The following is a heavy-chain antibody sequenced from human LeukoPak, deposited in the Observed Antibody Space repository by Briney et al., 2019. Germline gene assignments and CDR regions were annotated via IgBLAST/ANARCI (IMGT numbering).Heavy chain of an antibody. J-gene: IGHJ6*03. D-gene: IGHD2-2*01. CDR1: GFTFDDYG. V-gene: IGHV3-20*04. CDR2: INWNGGST. Sequence: PGGSLRLSCAASGFTFDDYGMSWVRQAPGKGLEWVSGINWNGGSTGYADSMKGQFTISRDNAKNSLYLQMNSLRAEDTALYYCARDTLDIVVVPAAKYYYYYMDVWGKGTTVTVSS. CDR3: ARDTLDIVVVPAAKYYYYYMDV.